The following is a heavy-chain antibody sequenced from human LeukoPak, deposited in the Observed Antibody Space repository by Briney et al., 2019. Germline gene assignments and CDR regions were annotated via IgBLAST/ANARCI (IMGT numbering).Heavy chain of an antibody. Sequence: GGSLILSCAASGFTFSSYSMNWVRQAPGKGLEWVSYISSSTSTIYYADSVKGRFTISRDNAKNSLYLQMNSLRDEDTAVYYCARDVRDYYDNSGYYYWGQGTLVTVSS. V-gene: IGHV3-48*02. D-gene: IGHD3-22*01. CDR1: GFTFSSYS. CDR3: ARDVRDYYDNSGYYY. J-gene: IGHJ4*02. CDR2: ISSSTSTI.